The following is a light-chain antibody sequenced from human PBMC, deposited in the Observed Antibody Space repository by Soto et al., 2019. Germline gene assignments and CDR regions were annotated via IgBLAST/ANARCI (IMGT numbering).Light chain of an antibody. CDR2: DVS. Sequence: QSALTQPASVSGSPGQSITISCTGTSSDVGGYNYVSWYQQHPGKAPKLMIYDVSNRPSGVSNRFSGSKSGNTASLTISGLQAEDEADYYCSSYTSSSTPGVFGTETKLTVL. CDR1: SSDVGGYNY. CDR3: SSYTSSSTPGV. J-gene: IGLJ1*01. V-gene: IGLV2-14*01.